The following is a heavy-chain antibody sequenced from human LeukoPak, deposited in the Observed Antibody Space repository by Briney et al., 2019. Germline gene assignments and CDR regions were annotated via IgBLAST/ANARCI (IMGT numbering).Heavy chain of an antibody. CDR1: GFTFSSYA. Sequence: PGGSLRLSCAASGFTFSSYAMSWVRQAPGKGLEWVSAISGGDGSTYYADSVKGRFTISRDNSKNTLYLQMNSLRAEDTAVYYCAKDVDTAMLFDLLDYWGQGPLVTVSS. CDR2: ISGGDGST. J-gene: IGHJ4*02. D-gene: IGHD5-18*01. CDR3: AKDVDTAMLFDLLDY. V-gene: IGHV3-23*01.